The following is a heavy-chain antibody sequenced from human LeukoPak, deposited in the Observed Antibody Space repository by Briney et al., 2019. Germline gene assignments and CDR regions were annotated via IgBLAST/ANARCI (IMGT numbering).Heavy chain of an antibody. J-gene: IGHJ4*02. CDR1: GFTFSSYW. D-gene: IGHD6-13*01. CDR3: ARDNGYSSSWYGNKLDY. Sequence: GGSLRLSCAASGFTFSSYWMSWVRQAPGKGLEWVANIKQDGSEKYYVDSVKGRFTISRDNAKNSLYLQMNSLRAEDTAVYYCARDNGYSSSWYGNKLDYWGQGTLVTVSS. CDR2: IKQDGSEK. V-gene: IGHV3-7*01.